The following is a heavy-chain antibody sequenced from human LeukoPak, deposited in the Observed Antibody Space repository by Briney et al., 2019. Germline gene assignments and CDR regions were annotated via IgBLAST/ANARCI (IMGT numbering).Heavy chain of an antibody. CDR3: ARASYSSWTYFEY. Sequence: GGSLRLSCAASGLSVSSSYMSCVRQAPGNGREWVSVIYTDGSTDYADSVEGRFTVSRDNSKNTLYLQMNTLRAEDTAVYYCARASYSSWTYFEYWGQGTLVTVSS. CDR2: IYTDGST. V-gene: IGHV3-53*01. CDR1: GLSVSSSY. D-gene: IGHD6-6*01. J-gene: IGHJ4*02.